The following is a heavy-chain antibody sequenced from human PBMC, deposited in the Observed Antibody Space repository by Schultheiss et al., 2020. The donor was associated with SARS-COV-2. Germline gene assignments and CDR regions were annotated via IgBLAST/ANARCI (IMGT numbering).Heavy chain of an antibody. CDR2: ISYDGSNK. V-gene: IGHV3-30*03. D-gene: IGHD3-22*01. CDR1: GFTFSSYG. J-gene: IGHJ4*02. Sequence: GGSLRLSCAASGFTFSSYGMHWVRQAPGKGLEWVAVISYDGSNKYYADSVKGRFTISRDNSKNTLYLQMNSLRAEDTAVYYCARSPENYYDSSGYYRDQFNRPFDYWGQGSLVTVSS. CDR3: ARSPENYYDSSGYYRDQFNRPFDY.